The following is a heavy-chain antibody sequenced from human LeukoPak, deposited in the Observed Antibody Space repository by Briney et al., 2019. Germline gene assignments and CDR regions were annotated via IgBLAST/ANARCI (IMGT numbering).Heavy chain of an antibody. Sequence: SETLSLTCTVAGGSISSYYWSWIRQPAGKGLEWIGRIYTSGSTNYNPSLKSRVTMSVDTSKNQFSLKLSSVPAADTAVYYCARDFQYYDILTGYSYGMDVWGQGTTVTVSS. CDR3: ARDFQYYDILTGYSYGMDV. CDR2: IYTSGST. D-gene: IGHD3-9*01. J-gene: IGHJ6*02. V-gene: IGHV4-4*07. CDR1: GGSISSYY.